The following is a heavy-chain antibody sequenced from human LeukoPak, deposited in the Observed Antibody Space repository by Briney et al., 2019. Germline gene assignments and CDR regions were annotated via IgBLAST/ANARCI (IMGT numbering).Heavy chain of an antibody. V-gene: IGHV3-7*04. CDR3: ARAPAGSGSWFDP. Sequence: GGSLRLSCAASGFTFNIFWMSWVRQAPGKGLEWVANIKEDGSVKYYVDSVKGRFTISRDNDKNSLYPQMNRLRAEDTAVYYCARAPAGSGSWFDPWGQGTLVTVSS. CDR1: GFTFNIFW. D-gene: IGHD3-10*01. J-gene: IGHJ5*02. CDR2: IKEDGSVK.